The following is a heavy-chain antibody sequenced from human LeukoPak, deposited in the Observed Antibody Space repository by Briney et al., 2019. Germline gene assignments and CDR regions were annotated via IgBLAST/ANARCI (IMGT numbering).Heavy chain of an antibody. CDR3: ARVPDHLRAMGPFDY. CDR1: GGSFSGYY. CDR2: INHSGST. J-gene: IGHJ4*02. D-gene: IGHD5-18*01. Sequence: KPSETLSLTCAVYGGSFSGYYWSWIRQPPGKGLEWIGEINHSGSTNYNPSLKSRVTISVDTSKNQFSLKLSSVTAADTAVYYCARVPDHLRAMGPFDYWGQGTLVTVSS. V-gene: IGHV4-34*01.